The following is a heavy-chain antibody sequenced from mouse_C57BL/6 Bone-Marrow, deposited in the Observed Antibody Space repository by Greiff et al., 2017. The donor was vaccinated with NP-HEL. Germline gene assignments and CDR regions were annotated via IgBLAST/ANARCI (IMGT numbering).Heavy chain of an antibody. CDR2: INPYNGGT. CDR3: ARLLHYWYFDV. D-gene: IGHD2-10*01. V-gene: IGHV1-19*01. CDR1: GYTFTDYY. J-gene: IGHJ1*03. Sequence: EVQLQQSGPVLVKPGASVKMSCKASGYTFTDYYMNWVKQSHGKSLEWIGVINPYNGGTSYNQKFKGKATLTVDKSSSTAYMELNSLTSEDSAVYYCARLLHYWYFDVWGTGTTVTVSS.